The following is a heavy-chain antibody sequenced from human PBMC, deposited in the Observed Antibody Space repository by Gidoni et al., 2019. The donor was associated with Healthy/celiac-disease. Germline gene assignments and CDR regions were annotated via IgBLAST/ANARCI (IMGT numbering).Heavy chain of an antibody. Sequence: EVQLLESGGGLVQPAWSLRLSCAASGFTFRSYAMSWVRRAPGKGLEWVACIRGSGGSTYDADAGKGRFNISREKSKNTMYLQRKSLRAEETAVYYCAKDQEGYCSGGSGDSGEIDYWGQGTLVTVSS. J-gene: IGHJ4*02. V-gene: IGHV3-23*01. CDR3: AKDQEGYCSGGSGDSGEIDY. CDR2: IRGSGGST. D-gene: IGHD2-15*01. CDR1: GFTFRSYA.